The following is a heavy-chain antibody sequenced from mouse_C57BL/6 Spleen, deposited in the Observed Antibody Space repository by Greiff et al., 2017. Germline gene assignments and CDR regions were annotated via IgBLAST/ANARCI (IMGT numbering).Heavy chain of an antibody. D-gene: IGHD3-2*02. CDR3: ARREAAQVLFAY. CDR1: GYAFSSYW. Sequence: QVQLKQSGAELVKPGASVKLSCKASGYAFSSYWLNWVKQRPGKGLEWIGQIYPGDGDTNYNGKFKGKATLTADKSSSTAYMQLSSLTSEDSAVYFCARREAAQVLFAYWGQGTLVTVSA. CDR2: IYPGDGDT. V-gene: IGHV1-80*01. J-gene: IGHJ3*01.